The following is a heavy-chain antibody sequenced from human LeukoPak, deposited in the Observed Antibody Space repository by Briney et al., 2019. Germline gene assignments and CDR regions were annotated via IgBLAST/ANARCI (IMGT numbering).Heavy chain of an antibody. D-gene: IGHD2-2*01. J-gene: IGHJ4*02. CDR3: AKGRYCSSTSCYSYFDY. CDR2: INPNSGGT. Sequence: GASVKVSCKASGYTFTGNYMHWVRQAPGQGLEWMGWINPNSGGTNYAQKFQGRVTMTRDTSISTAYMELSRLIFDDTAVYYCAKGRYCSSTSCYSYFDYWGQGTLVTVSS. V-gene: IGHV1-2*02. CDR1: GYTFTGNY.